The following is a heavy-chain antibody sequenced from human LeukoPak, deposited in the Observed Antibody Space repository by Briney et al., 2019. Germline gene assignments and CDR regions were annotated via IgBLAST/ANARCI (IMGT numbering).Heavy chain of an antibody. J-gene: IGHJ4*02. CDR2: IYYSGSA. CDR1: GGSISDYS. Sequence: SETLSLTCTVSGGSISDYSWRWIRQPPGKGLEWIGNIYYSGSANHNPSLKSRVTISRDTSKNQFSLKLTSVTTADTAVYYCARAGGVKTAALDLDYWGQGTLVTVSS. D-gene: IGHD6-25*01. CDR3: ARAGGVKTAALDLDY. V-gene: IGHV4-59*01.